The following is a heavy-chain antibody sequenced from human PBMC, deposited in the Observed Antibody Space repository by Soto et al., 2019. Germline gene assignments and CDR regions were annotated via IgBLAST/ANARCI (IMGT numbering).Heavy chain of an antibody. CDR1: GFTFSSYS. Sequence: PGGSLRLSCAASGFTFSSYSMNWVRQAPGKGLEWVSSISSSSSYIYYADSVKGRFTISRDNAKNSLYLQMNSLRAEDTAVYYCARVHYYDSSLSGGMDVWGQGTTVTVSS. J-gene: IGHJ6*02. CDR3: ARVHYYDSSLSGGMDV. D-gene: IGHD3-22*01. CDR2: ISSSSSYI. V-gene: IGHV3-21*01.